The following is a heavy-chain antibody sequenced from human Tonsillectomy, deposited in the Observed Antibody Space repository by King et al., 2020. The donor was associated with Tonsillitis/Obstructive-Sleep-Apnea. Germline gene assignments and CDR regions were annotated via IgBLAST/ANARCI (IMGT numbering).Heavy chain of an antibody. CDR2: IFSSGST. D-gene: IGHD2-21*02. V-gene: IGHV4-59*08. Sequence: QLQESGPGLVKPSETLSLTCAVSGGSISGHYWSWIRQPPGKGLEWIGYIFSSGSTNYNPSLKSRVTISVDTSKNQFSLRLSSVTAADTAVYYCARKVTWGSNYFDNWGQGTLVTVSS. J-gene: IGHJ4*02. CDR1: GGSISGHY. CDR3: ARKVTWGSNYFDN.